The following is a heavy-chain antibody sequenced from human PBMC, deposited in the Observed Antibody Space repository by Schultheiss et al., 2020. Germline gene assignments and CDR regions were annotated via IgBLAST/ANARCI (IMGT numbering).Heavy chain of an antibody. CDR1: GGTFSSYA. CDR3: VKGHYYDSSGYQEHDAFDI. V-gene: IGHV1-69*13. D-gene: IGHD3-22*01. Sequence: SGKVSCKASGGTFSSYAISWVQQAPGQGLEWMGGIIPIFGTANYAQKFQGRVTITADESTSTAYMELSSLRSEDTAVYYCVKGHYYDSSGYQEHDAFDIWGQGTMVTVSS. J-gene: IGHJ3*02. CDR2: IIPIFGTA.